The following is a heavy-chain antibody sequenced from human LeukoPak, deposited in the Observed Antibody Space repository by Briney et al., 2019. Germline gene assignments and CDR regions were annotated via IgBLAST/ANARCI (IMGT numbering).Heavy chain of an antibody. CDR1: GFTFSNYA. D-gene: IGHD3-22*01. CDR3: AKRSSGNDLYC. Sequence: QTGGSLRLSCAASGFTFSNYAMSWVRHAPGKGLEWVSDISGSGGSLYYADSVKGRFTVSRDSSTNPLYLQMNSLRGEDTAVWYSAKRSSGNDLYCWGQGTLVTVSS. CDR2: ISGSGGSL. V-gene: IGHV3-23*01. J-gene: IGHJ4*02.